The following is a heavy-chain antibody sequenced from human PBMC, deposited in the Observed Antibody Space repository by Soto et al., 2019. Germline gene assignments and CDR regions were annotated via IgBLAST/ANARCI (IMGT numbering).Heavy chain of an antibody. CDR1: GFTFSSFG. D-gene: IGHD3-10*01. CDR2: ISYDGSNK. Sequence: GGFLRLSCAASGFTFSSFGMHWVRQAPGKGLEWVAVISYDGSNKYYADSVKGRFTISRDNSKNTLYLQMNSLRAEDTAVDYCAKEGPVGNYGLDYLGQGTLVTVS. CDR3: AKEGPVGNYGLDY. J-gene: IGHJ4*02. V-gene: IGHV3-30*18.